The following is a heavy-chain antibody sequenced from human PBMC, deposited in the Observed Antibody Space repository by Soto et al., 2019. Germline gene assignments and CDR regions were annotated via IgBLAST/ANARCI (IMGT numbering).Heavy chain of an antibody. Sequence: QVQLVESGGGVVQPGRSLRLSCAASGFTFSSCGMHWVRQAPGKGLEWVAVIWYDGSNKYYADSVKGRFTISRDNSKNTLYLQMNSLRAEDTAVYYCARGPYSSDYWGQGTLVTVSS. V-gene: IGHV3-33*01. CDR3: ARGPYSSDY. CDR2: IWYDGSNK. CDR1: GFTFSSCG. J-gene: IGHJ4*02. D-gene: IGHD5-18*01.